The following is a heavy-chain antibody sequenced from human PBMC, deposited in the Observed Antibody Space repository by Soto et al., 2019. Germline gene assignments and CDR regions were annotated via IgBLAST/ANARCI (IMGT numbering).Heavy chain of an antibody. V-gene: IGHV4-34*01. CDR3: ARGRYNWNY. CDR2: INHSGST. J-gene: IGHJ4*02. CDR1: GGSFSGYY. Sequence: SETLSLTCAVYGGSFSGYYWSWIRQPPGKGLEWIGEINHSGSTNYNPSLKSRVTISVDTSKNQFSLKLSSVTAADTAVYYCARGRYNWNYWGQGTLVTVSS. D-gene: IGHD1-20*01.